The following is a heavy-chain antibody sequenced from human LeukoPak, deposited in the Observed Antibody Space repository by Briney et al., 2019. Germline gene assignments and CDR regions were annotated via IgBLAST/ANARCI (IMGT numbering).Heavy chain of an antibody. CDR3: AILPDCNSTSCYTVDY. D-gene: IGHD2-2*02. Sequence: ASVKVSCTASGYTFTGYYMHWVRQAPGHGLEWMGWINPNSGGTNYAQKFQGRVTMTRDTSISTAYMELSRLRSDDTAVYYCAILPDCNSTSCYTVDYWGQGTLVTVSS. J-gene: IGHJ4*02. CDR2: INPNSGGT. V-gene: IGHV1-2*02. CDR1: GYTFTGYY.